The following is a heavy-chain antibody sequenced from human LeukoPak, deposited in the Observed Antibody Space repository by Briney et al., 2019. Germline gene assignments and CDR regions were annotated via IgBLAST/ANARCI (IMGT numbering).Heavy chain of an antibody. CDR3: ARLGGSSWLQH. CDR2: IYYSGST. Sequence: PSETLSLTCTVSGGSISSYYWSWIRHPPGKGLEWIGSIYYSGSTYYNPSLKSRVTISVDTSKNQFSLKLSSVTAADTAVYYCARLGGSSWLQHWGQGTLVTVSS. J-gene: IGHJ1*01. V-gene: IGHV4-59*05. D-gene: IGHD6-13*01. CDR1: GGSISSYY.